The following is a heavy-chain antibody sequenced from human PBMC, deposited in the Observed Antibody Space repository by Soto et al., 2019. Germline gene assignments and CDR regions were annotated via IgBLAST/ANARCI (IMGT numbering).Heavy chain of an antibody. Sequence: ASVKVSCKASGYTFTGYYMHWVRQAPGQGLEWMGWINPSSGGTNYAQKFQGRVTMTRDTSISTAYMELSRLRSDDTAVYYCARPYDFWSGYYNLHPWGQGTMVTVSS. D-gene: IGHD3-3*01. CDR2: INPSSGGT. CDR1: GYTFTGYY. CDR3: ARPYDFWSGYYNLHP. V-gene: IGHV1-2*02. J-gene: IGHJ5*02.